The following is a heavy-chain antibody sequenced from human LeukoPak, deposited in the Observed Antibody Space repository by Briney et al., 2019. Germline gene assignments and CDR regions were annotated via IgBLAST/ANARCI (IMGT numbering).Heavy chain of an antibody. J-gene: IGHJ5*02. CDR2: IYYSGST. D-gene: IGHD6-13*01. V-gene: IGHV4-59*01. CDR3: ARDGGNIASKIPRGWFDP. Sequence: SETLSLTCTVSGGSISSYYWSWFRQPPGKGLEWIGYIYYSGSTDYNPSLKSRVTISVDTSKNQFSLKLSSVTAADTAVYYCARDGGNIASKIPRGWFDPWGQGTLVTVSS. CDR1: GGSISSYY.